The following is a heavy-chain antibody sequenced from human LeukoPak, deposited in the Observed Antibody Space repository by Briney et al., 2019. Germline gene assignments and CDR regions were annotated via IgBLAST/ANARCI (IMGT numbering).Heavy chain of an antibody. CDR1: GGSISSSSYY. J-gene: IGHJ3*02. CDR3: ARSEYSYGADAFDI. Sequence: SETLSLTCTVSGGSISSSSYYWGWIRQPPGKGLEWIGSIYYSGSTYYNPSLKSRVTISVDTSKNQFSLKLSSVTAADTAVYYCARSEYSYGADAFDIWGQGTMVTVS. D-gene: IGHD5-18*01. V-gene: IGHV4-39*07. CDR2: IYYSGST.